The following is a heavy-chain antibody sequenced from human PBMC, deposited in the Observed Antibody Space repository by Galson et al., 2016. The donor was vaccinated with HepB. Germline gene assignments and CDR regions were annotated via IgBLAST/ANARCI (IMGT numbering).Heavy chain of an antibody. CDR2: IGGGRNRDT. CDR3: AVDPSQWDNDVVDY. Sequence: SLRLSCAASGFSLSSYWMSWVRQAPGRGLEWVSTIGGGRNRDTHYAESVKGRFTISRDNSKNTLYLQMNSLIDDDTAIYFCAVDPSQWDNDVVDYWGRGTLVTGSS. D-gene: IGHD1-26*01. CDR1: GFSLSSYW. V-gene: IGHV3-23*01. J-gene: IGHJ4*02.